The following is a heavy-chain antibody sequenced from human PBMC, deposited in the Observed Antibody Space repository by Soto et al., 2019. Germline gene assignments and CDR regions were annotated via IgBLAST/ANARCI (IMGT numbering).Heavy chain of an antibody. J-gene: IGHJ4*02. V-gene: IGHV4-4*02. CDR3: AREGVDTSMGIDY. D-gene: IGHD5-18*01. Sequence: QVQLQESGPGLVKPSGTLSLTCAVSGGSISSNNWWSWVRQPPGKGLEWIGEIYHTGSTNYNPSLHMRVTISVDNSKNQFSLKLRSVTAADTAVYYCAREGVDTSMGIDYWGQGTLVTVSS. CDR2: IYHTGST. CDR1: GGSISSNNW.